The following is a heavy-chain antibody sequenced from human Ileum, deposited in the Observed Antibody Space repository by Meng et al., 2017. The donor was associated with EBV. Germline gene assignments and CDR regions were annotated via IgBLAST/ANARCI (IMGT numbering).Heavy chain of an antibody. CDR3: ASNGAFSLDH. CDR1: GDSISNVPW. Sequence: VQLQVSGPGSVGPSRSTSLTCRVSGDSISNVPWWGWVRQSPGKGLAWIGEIHHTRGPNYNPSLKRRVIISVDKSNNPFSLRLSAVTAADTAVYYCASNGAFSLDHWGQGTLVTVSS. D-gene: IGHD2-8*01. V-gene: IGHV4-4*02. CDR2: IHHTRGP. J-gene: IGHJ4*02.